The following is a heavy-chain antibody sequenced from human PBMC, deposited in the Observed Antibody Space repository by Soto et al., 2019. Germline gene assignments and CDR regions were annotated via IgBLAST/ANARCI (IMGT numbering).Heavy chain of an antibody. Sequence: QVQLQESGPGLVKPSETLSLTCTVSGGSISSYYWRWIRQPPGKGLEWIGYIYYSGSTNYNPSPKRRVTISVATSVNQSTLKLSLVTAAVTAVDYCANQPSYCSSISCYGGYFDYWGQGTLVTVSS. D-gene: IGHD2-2*01. CDR1: GGSISSYY. CDR2: IYYSGST. CDR3: ANQPSYCSSISCYGGYFDY. V-gene: IGHV4-59*08. J-gene: IGHJ4*02.